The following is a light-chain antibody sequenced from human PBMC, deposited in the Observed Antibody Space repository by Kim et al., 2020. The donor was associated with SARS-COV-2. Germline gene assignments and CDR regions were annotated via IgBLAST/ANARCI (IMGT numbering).Light chain of an antibody. CDR1: SSDVCGYNY. Sequence: HSVSITCAGTSSDVCGYNYVSCNQQHPGKAPKLMIYGVSNRPSGVSKRFSGSKSGNTASLTISGLQAEDEADYYCSSYTSSSTLEVFGTGTKVTVL. V-gene: IGLV2-14*03. CDR3: SSYTSSSTLEV. J-gene: IGLJ1*01. CDR2: GVS.